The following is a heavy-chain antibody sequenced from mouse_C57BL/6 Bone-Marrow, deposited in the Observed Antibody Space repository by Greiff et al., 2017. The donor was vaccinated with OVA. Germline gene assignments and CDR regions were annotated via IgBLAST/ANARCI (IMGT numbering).Heavy chain of an antibody. J-gene: IGHJ3*01. CDR2: IYPRSGNT. CDR1: GYTFTSYG. CDR3: ARETYYYGSLSY. D-gene: IGHD1-1*01. V-gene: IGHV1-81*01. Sequence: QVQLQQSGAELARPGASVKLSCKASGYTFTSYGISWVKQRTGQGLEWIGEIYPRSGNTYYNEKFKGKATLTADKSSSTAYMELRSLTSEDSAVYFCARETYYYGSLSYWGQGTLVTVSA.